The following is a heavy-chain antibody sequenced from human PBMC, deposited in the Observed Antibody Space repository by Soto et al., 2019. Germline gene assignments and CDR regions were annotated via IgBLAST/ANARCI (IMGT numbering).Heavy chain of an antibody. J-gene: IGHJ4*02. CDR3: AKPRAWISSGWLYYFDY. V-gene: IGHV3-23*01. CDR2: ISGSGGST. CDR1: GFTFSSYA. D-gene: IGHD6-19*01. Sequence: GGSLRLSCAASGFTFSSYAMSWVRQAPGKGLEWVSAISGSGGSTYYADSVKGRFTISRDNSKNTLYLQMNSLRAEDTAVYYCAKPRAWISSGWLYYFDYWGQGTLVTVSS.